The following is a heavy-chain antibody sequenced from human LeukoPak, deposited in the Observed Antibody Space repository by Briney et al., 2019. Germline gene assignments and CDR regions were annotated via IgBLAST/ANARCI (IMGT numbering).Heavy chain of an antibody. V-gene: IGHV7-4-1*02. CDR1: GYTFTNYV. CDR2: INTNTGNP. CDR3: ARDPNYYYDSSGYYGDY. J-gene: IGHJ4*02. D-gene: IGHD3-22*01. Sequence: GASVKVSCKASGYTFTNYVMNWVRQAPGQGLEWMGWINTNTGNPTYSQGFTGRFVFSLDTSVSTAYLQISSLKAEDTAVYYCARDPNYYYDSSGYYGDYWGQGTLVTVSS.